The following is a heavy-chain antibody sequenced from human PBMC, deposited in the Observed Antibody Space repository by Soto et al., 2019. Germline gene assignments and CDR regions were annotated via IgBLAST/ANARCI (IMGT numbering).Heavy chain of an antibody. V-gene: IGHV4-30-4*01. CDR1: GGSISSGDSY. D-gene: IGHD2-2*01. Sequence: SETRSLPCTVSGGSISSGDSYWSWLRQPPGKGLEWIGYIYYSGSTYYNPSLKSRVTISVDTSKNQFSLKLSSVTAADTAVYYCARDTSLGYQEGLNWFNSRGQRTLVIVSS. CDR2: IYYSGST. J-gene: IGHJ5*01. CDR3: ARDTSLGYQEGLNWFNS.